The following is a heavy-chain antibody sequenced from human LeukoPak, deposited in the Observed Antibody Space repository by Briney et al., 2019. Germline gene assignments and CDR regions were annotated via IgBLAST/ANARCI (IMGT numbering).Heavy chain of an antibody. J-gene: IGHJ4*02. Sequence: SETLSLTCAVYGGSFSGYYWSWIRQPPGKGLEWIGSIYYSGSTYYNPSLKSRVTISVDTSKNQFSLKLSSVTAADTAVYYCARECVWDTAMAAGVDYWGQGTLVTVSS. CDR3: ARECVWDTAMAAGVDY. D-gene: IGHD5-18*01. V-gene: IGHV4-34*01. CDR1: GGSFSGYY. CDR2: IYYSGST.